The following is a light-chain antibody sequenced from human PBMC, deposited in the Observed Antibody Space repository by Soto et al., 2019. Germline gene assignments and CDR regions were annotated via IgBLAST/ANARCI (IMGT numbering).Light chain of an antibody. Sequence: QSALTQPASVSGSPGQSITISCTGTSSDVGGYNYVSWYQQHPGKAPKLMIYDVSNRPSGVSNRFSGSKSGNTASLTISGLQAEDEADYYGSSYTSSSTYVVFGGGTKLHVL. CDR2: DVS. CDR1: SSDVGGYNY. CDR3: SSYTSSSTYVV. V-gene: IGLV2-14*01. J-gene: IGLJ2*01.